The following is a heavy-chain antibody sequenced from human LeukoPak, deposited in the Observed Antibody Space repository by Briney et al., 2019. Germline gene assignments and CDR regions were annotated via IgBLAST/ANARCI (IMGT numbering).Heavy chain of an antibody. CDR1: XXXXSXYY. J-gene: IGHJ6*02. D-gene: IGHD2-15*01. V-gene: IGHV4-34*01. CDR3: ARSPRRLGYCSGGSCYYYYGMDV. Sequence: PSETLSLXCXXXXXXXSXYYWSWIRQPPGKGLEWSGESNHSGSTNYNPSLKSRVTISVDTSKNQFSLKLSSVTAADTAVYYCARSPRRLGYCSGGSCYYYYGMDVWGQGTTVTVSS. CDR2: SNHSGST.